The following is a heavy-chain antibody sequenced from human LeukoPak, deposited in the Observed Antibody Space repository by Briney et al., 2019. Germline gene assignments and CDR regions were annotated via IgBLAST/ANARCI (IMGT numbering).Heavy chain of an antibody. CDR3: ARTTRLQYFDGFRPWFVDY. J-gene: IGHJ4*02. CDR1: GFTFSSYS. Sequence: GRSLRLSCAASGFTFSSYSMNWVRQAPGKGLGWVSSISSSSSYIYYADSVKGRFTISRDNAKNSLYLQMNSLRDEDTAVYYSARTTRLQYFDGFRPWFVDYWGQGTLVTVSS. V-gene: IGHV3-21*01. D-gene: IGHD3-9*01. CDR2: ISSSSSYI.